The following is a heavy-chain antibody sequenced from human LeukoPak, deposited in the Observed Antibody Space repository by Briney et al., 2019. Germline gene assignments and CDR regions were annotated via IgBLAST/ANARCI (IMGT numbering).Heavy chain of an antibody. D-gene: IGHD6-25*01. CDR3: ARESPAVDRGLDH. Sequence: GGSLRLSCAASGFTVSSNYMSWVRQAPGKGLEWVSVIYSGGSTYYADSVKGRFTISRDNSKNTLYLQMNSLRAEDTAVYYCARESPAVDRGLDHWGQGTLVTVSS. V-gene: IGHV3-66*01. J-gene: IGHJ4*02. CDR2: IYSGGST. CDR1: GFTVSSNY.